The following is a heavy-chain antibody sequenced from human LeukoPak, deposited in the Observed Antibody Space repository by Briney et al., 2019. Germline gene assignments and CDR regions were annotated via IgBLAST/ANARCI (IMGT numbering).Heavy chain of an antibody. Sequence: GRSLRLSCTASGFTFGDYLVSWFRQAPGKGLEWIGFISGGTTEYAASVKGTFTISRDDSTIIAYLQMNSLTTEDTAVYYCSRGSGWLSVYWGQGTLVTVSS. J-gene: IGHJ4*02. V-gene: IGHV3-49*03. CDR2: ISGGTT. D-gene: IGHD6-19*01. CDR1: GFTFGDYL. CDR3: SRGSGWLSVY.